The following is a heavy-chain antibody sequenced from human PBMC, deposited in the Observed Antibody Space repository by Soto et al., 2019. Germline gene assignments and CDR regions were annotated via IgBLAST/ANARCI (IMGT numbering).Heavy chain of an antibody. J-gene: IGHJ4*02. D-gene: IGHD6-13*01. V-gene: IGHV3-21*01. Sequence: GGSLRLSCAASGFTFSSYSMNWVRQAPGKGLEWVSSISSSSSYIYYADSVKGRFTISRDNAKNSLYLQMNSLRAEDTAVYYCARVRGPPTKAAAAGYFDYWGQGTLVTVSS. CDR2: ISSSSSYI. CDR3: ARVRGPPTKAAAAGYFDY. CDR1: GFTFSSYS.